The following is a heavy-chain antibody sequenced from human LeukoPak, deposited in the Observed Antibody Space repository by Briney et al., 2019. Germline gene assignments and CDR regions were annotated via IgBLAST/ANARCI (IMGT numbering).Heavy chain of an antibody. CDR1: GFTFSSYG. J-gene: IGHJ6*03. CDR2: ISGSGGST. Sequence: PGGSLRLSCAASGFTFSSYGMSWVRQAPGKGLEWVSAISGSGGSTYYADSVKGRFTISRDNSKNTLYLQMNSLRAEDTAVYYCARSAITMVRGVIIPSYYMDVWGKGTTVTVSS. CDR3: ARSAITMVRGVIIPSYYMDV. D-gene: IGHD3-10*01. V-gene: IGHV3-23*01.